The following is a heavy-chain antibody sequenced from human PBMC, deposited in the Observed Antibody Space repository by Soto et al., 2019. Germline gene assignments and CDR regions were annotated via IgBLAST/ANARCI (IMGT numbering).Heavy chain of an antibody. CDR1: GFTFSSYA. Sequence: EVQLLESGGGLVQPGGSLRLSCAASGFTFSSYAMSWVRQAPGKGLEWVSAISGSGGSTYYADSVKGRFTICRDNSKKTLYLQMNSLGAEDTAVYYCAKVEAGGSYYYYYGMDVWGQGTTVTVSS. D-gene: IGHD1-26*01. CDR3: AKVEAGGSYYYYYGMDV. J-gene: IGHJ6*02. CDR2: ISGSGGST. V-gene: IGHV3-23*01.